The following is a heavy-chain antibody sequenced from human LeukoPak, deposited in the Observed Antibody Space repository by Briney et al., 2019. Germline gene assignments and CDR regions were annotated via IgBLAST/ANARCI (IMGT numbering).Heavy chain of an antibody. Sequence: SETLSLTCTVSGGSISSSSYYWGWIRQPPGKGLEWIGSIYYSGSTYYNPSLKSRVTISVDTSKNQFSLKLSSVTAADTAVYYCARVAYDSSGYLYYFDYWGQGTLVTVSS. J-gene: IGHJ4*02. CDR3: ARVAYDSSGYLYYFDY. D-gene: IGHD3-22*01. V-gene: IGHV4-39*07. CDR1: GGSISSSSYY. CDR2: IYYSGST.